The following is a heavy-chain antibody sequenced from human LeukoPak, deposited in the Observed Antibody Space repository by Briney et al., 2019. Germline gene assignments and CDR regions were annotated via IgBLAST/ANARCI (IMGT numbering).Heavy chain of an antibody. CDR1: GFTLSRHD. D-gene: IGHD5-18*01. Sequence: GGSLRLSCAASGFTLSRHDMHWVRQTPGKGLEWVSGIGTASETYYPGSVEGRFTISRENAKNSLYLQMNNLGAGDTAVYYCARVWDTAMAPGYWGQGTLVTVSS. CDR2: IGTASET. CDR3: ARVWDTAMAPGY. V-gene: IGHV3-13*01. J-gene: IGHJ4*02.